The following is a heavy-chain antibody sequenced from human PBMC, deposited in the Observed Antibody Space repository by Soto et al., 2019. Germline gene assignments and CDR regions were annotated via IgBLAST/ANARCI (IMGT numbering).Heavy chain of an antibody. CDR2: ISGSGGST. V-gene: IGHV3-23*01. CDR3: AKDSYYYGMDV. J-gene: IGHJ6*02. CDR1: GFTFSSYA. Sequence: GGSLRLSCAASGFTFSSYAMSWVRQARGKGLEWVSAISGSGGSTYYADPVKGRSTISRDNSKNTLYLQMNSLRAEDTAVYYCAKDSYYYGMDVWGQGTTVTVSS.